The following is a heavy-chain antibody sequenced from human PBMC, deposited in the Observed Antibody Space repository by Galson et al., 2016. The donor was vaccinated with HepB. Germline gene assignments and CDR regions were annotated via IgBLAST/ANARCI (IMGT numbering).Heavy chain of an antibody. Sequence: SLRLSCAASGFIFSTYAMHWVRQTPGKGLEWVATISDDGTNQYYVDSVKGRFTISRDSSKNTLYLQMNSLRPEDTAVYYCARADYGDYVAFFDYWGQGALVTVSS. CDR3: ARADYGDYVAFFDY. CDR1: GFIFSTYA. CDR2: ISDDGTNQ. V-gene: IGHV3-30*04. D-gene: IGHD4-17*01. J-gene: IGHJ4*02.